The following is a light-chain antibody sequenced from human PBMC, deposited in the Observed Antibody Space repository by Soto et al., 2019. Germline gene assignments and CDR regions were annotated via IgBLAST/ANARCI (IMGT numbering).Light chain of an antibody. Sequence: DIVMTQSPDSLAVSLGERATINCKSSQSVLSSSNNKNYLAWYQQKPGQPPKLLIYWASTRESGVPDRFSGSGSGTDFTLTISSLQAEDVAVYYGQQCYTTPLTFGGGTKVEIK. V-gene: IGKV4-1*01. CDR3: QQCYTTPLT. CDR2: WAS. CDR1: QSVLSSSNNKNY. J-gene: IGKJ4*01.